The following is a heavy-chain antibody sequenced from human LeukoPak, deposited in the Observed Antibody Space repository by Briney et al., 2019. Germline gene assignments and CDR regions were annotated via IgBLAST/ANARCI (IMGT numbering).Heavy chain of an antibody. Sequence: GASVKVSCKASGYTFTGYYMHWVRQAPGQGLEWMGWINPNSGGTNYAQKFQGRVTMTRDTSISTAYMELSRLRSDDTAVYYCARGRFLEWLLGSFDYWGQGTLVTVSS. V-gene: IGHV1-2*02. CDR1: GYTFTGYY. J-gene: IGHJ4*02. CDR3: ARGRFLEWLLGSFDY. D-gene: IGHD3-3*01. CDR2: INPNSGGT.